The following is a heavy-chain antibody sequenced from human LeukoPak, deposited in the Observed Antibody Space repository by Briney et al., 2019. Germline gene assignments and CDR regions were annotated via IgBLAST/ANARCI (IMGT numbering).Heavy chain of an antibody. Sequence: PGGSLRLSCAASGFTFSSYSMNWVRQAPGKGLEWVSSISSSSSYIYYADSVKGRFTISRDNAKNSLYLQMNSLRAEDTAVYYCARDQRHSSSWYQPCDYWGQGTLVTVSS. CDR3: ARDQRHSSSWYQPCDY. CDR1: GFTFSSYS. V-gene: IGHV3-21*01. D-gene: IGHD6-13*01. CDR2: ISSSSSYI. J-gene: IGHJ4*02.